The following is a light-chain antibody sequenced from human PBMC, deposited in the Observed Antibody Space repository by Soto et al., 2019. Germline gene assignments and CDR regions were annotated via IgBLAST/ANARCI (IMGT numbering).Light chain of an antibody. Sequence: EVVLTQSPATLSVSPGQRATLSCRASQSVDNYLVWYQQKPGQAPSLLIYAASNRATGIPARFSGSGSWTDFTLTISSLEPEDSAVYYCQQRSDWPITSGGGTKVDIK. CDR3: QQRSDWPIT. CDR1: QSVDNY. CDR2: AAS. J-gene: IGKJ4*01. V-gene: IGKV3-11*01.